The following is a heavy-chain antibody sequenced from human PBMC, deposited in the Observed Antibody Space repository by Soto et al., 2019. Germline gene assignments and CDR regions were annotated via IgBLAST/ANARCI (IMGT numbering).Heavy chain of an antibody. CDR1: GGSISSYY. D-gene: IGHD6-19*01. J-gene: IGHJ4*02. CDR3: ARHVLRFGYSSGWYDY. Sequence: QVQLQESGPGLVKPSETLSLTCTVSGGSISSYYWSWIRQPPGKGLGWIGYIYYSGSTNYNPSLKSRVTISVDTSKNQFSLKLSSVTAADTAVYYCARHVLRFGYSSGWYDYWGQGTLVTVSS. V-gene: IGHV4-59*08. CDR2: IYYSGST.